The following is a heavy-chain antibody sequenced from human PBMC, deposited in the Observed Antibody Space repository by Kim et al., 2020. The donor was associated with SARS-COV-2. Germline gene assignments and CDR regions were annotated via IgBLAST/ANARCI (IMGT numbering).Heavy chain of an antibody. D-gene: IGHD3-9*01. V-gene: IGHV4-39*01. J-gene: IGHJ4*02. CDR3: ARQGDILTGYYLTYFDY. Sequence: LKGRVTISVDTSKNQFSLKRSSVTAADTAVYYCARQGDILTGYYLTYFDYWGQGTLVTVSS.